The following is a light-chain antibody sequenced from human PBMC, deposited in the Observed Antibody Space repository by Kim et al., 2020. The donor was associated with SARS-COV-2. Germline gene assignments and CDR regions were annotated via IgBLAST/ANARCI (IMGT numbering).Light chain of an antibody. Sequence: SASLGDRVTITCRASQSISNYLNWYQQKPGKVPKLLIYAASTLQSGVPSRFSDSGSGTDFILTIRSLQPEDFATYYCQQSYSTLWTFGQGTKLEI. CDR2: AAS. V-gene: IGKV1-39*01. CDR1: QSISNY. CDR3: QQSYSTLWT. J-gene: IGKJ1*01.